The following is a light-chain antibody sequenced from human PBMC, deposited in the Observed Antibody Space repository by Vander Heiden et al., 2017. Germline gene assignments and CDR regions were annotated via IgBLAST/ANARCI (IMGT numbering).Light chain of an antibody. CDR3: QQEDSTPRA. J-gene: IGKJ1*01. CDR2: WAS. Sequence: DIVMTQSPDSLAVSLGERATINCKSSQSVLYSYNNKNYLAWYQQKPGHPPKLLIYWASTREYGVPDRFSGSGSGTDFTLTISSLQAEDVAVYYCQQEDSTPRAFGQGTKVEIK. V-gene: IGKV4-1*01. CDR1: QSVLYSYNNKNY.